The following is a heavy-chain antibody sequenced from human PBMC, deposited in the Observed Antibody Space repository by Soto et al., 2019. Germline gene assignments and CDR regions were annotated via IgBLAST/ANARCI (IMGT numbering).Heavy chain of an antibody. V-gene: IGHV3-11*01. CDR1: GFTFSDYY. Sequence: GGSLRLSCAASGFTFSDYYMSWIRQAPGKGLEWVSYISSSGSTIYYADSVKDRFTISRDNAENSLYLQMNSLRAEDRAVYDCASWVLDGFDIWGQGTMVTVSS. J-gene: IGHJ3*02. D-gene: IGHD3-3*02. CDR3: ASWVLDGFDI. CDR2: ISSSGSTI.